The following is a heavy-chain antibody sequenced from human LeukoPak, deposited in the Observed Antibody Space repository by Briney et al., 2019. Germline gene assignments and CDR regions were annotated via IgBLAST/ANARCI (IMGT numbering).Heavy chain of an antibody. V-gene: IGHV3-21*04. Sequence: PGGSLRLSCVASGFIFNSFTMNWVRQAPGEGLQWVASISSSGTYIYYADSVKGRVTISRDNAKNSLYLQMNSLRVEDTALYYCGRGDSSGWYFDYWGQGTLVTVSS. J-gene: IGHJ4*02. CDR1: GFIFNSFT. CDR2: ISSSGTYI. CDR3: GRGDSSGWYFDY. D-gene: IGHD6-19*01.